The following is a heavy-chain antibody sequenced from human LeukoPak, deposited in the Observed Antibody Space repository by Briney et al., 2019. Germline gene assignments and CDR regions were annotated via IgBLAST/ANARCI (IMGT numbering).Heavy chain of an antibody. D-gene: IGHD5-18*01. CDR3: ARRGDAPMVGDY. Sequence: GGSLRLSCAASGFTFSMYKMNWVRQAPGKGLEWVSHINSGSSNIYYADSVKGRFTISRDNAKNSLYLQMTSLRVEDTDVYYCARRGDAPMVGDYWGQGTLVTVSS. CDR2: INSGSSNI. V-gene: IGHV3-48*01. CDR1: GFTFSMYK. J-gene: IGHJ4*02.